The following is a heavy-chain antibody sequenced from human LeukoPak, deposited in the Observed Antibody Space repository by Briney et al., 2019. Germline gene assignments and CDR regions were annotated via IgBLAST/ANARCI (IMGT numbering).Heavy chain of an antibody. V-gene: IGHV4-30-4*01. D-gene: IGHD5-18*01. J-gene: IGHJ4*02. CDR1: GGSISSGDYY. Sequence: SETLSLTRTVSGGSISSGDYYWSWIRQPPGKGLEWIGYIYYSGSTYYNPSLKSRVTISVDTSKNQFSLELSSVTAADTAVYYCARAGIQLWFDYWGQGTLVTVSS. CDR3: ARAGIQLWFDY. CDR2: IYYSGST.